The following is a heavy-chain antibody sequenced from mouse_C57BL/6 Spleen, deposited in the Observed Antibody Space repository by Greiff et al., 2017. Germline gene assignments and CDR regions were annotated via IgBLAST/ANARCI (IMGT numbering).Heavy chain of an antibody. Sequence: VQLQQSGPELVKPGASVKISCKASGYAFSSSWMNWVKQRPGKGLEWIGRIYPGDGDTNYNGKFKGKATLTADKSSSTAYMQLSSLTSEDSAVYFCARPYGSRRDYAMDYWGQGTSVTVSS. D-gene: IGHD1-1*01. CDR2: IYPGDGDT. CDR1: GYAFSSSW. J-gene: IGHJ4*01. V-gene: IGHV1-82*01. CDR3: ARPYGSRRDYAMDY.